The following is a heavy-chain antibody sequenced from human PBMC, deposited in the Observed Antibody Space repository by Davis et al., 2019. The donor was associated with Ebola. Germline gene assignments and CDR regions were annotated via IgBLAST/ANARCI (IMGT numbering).Heavy chain of an antibody. J-gene: IGHJ5*02. Sequence: GESLKISCAASGFTFSNYAIHWVRQAPGKGLEWAALIRSDGSDKYYADSVKDRFSISRDNSRNTVYLQMNSLRTEDTAVYFCAKADSPNGWFLGSWGQGTLVTVSS. D-gene: IGHD6-19*01. CDR1: GFTFSNYA. CDR2: IRSDGSDK. CDR3: AKADSPNGWFLGS. V-gene: IGHV3-30*02.